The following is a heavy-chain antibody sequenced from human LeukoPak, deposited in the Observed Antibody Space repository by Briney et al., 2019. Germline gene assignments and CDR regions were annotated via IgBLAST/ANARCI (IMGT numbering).Heavy chain of an antibody. J-gene: IGHJ4*02. D-gene: IGHD6-6*01. CDR2: IKADGGEK. CDR1: GFTFSNYW. CDR3: ARGGAARPDF. V-gene: IGHV3-7*01. Sequence: GGSLRLSCAASGFTFSNYWMSWVRQAPGKGLEWVAKIKADGGEKDHVASVKGRFTISRDNAKNSLYLQMNSLRVEDTAVYYCARGGAARPDFWGQGTLVTVSS.